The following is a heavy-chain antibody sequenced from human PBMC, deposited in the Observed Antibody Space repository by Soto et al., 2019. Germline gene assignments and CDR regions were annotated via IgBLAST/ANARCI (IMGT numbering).Heavy chain of an antibody. V-gene: IGHV3-15*01. Sequence: GGSLRLSCAASGFTFSNAYMSWVRQAPGKGLEWVGRIKSKTDGGTMDYAAPVKGRFTNSRDDSKNTMYLQMNSLKTEDTAVYYCTVDYGSGPVDYWGQGTLVTVSS. CDR2: IKSKTDGGTM. J-gene: IGHJ4*02. CDR3: TVDYGSGPVDY. D-gene: IGHD3-10*01. CDR1: GFTFSNAY.